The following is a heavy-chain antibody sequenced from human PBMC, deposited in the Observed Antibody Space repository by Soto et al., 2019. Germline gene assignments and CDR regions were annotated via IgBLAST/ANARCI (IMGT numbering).Heavy chain of an antibody. Sequence: SETLSLTCAVSGGSISSSNWRSWVRQPPGKGLEWIGEIYHSGSTNYNPSLKSRVTISVDKSKNQFSLKLSSVTAADTAVYYCARDCRPGYCSSTSLSMTGRFDYWGQGTLVTVSS. V-gene: IGHV4-4*02. J-gene: IGHJ4*02. CDR3: ARDCRPGYCSSTSLSMTGRFDY. D-gene: IGHD2-2*01. CDR1: GGSISSSNW. CDR2: IYHSGST.